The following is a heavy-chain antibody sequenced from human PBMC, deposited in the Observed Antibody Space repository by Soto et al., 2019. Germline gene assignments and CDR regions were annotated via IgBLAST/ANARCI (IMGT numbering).Heavy chain of an antibody. CDR2: ISYSGST. J-gene: IGHJ4*02. CDR3: ARLSVHILGSFFSAPFDF. V-gene: IGHV4-61*08. Sequence: PSETLSLTCTVAGASVSSGGFSWSWIRQPPGQGLVWIGSISYSGSTTYYPSLRSRVTISDDTSKNQFSLRLNSVTAAKTAIYFGARLSVHILGSFFSAPFDFWGQGTLVTVSS. D-gene: IGHD2-21*01. CDR1: GASVSSGGFS.